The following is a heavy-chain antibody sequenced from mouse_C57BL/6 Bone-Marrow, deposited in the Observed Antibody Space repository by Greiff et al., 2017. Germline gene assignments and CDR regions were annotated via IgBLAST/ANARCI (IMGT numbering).Heavy chain of an antibody. D-gene: IGHD1-1*01. CDR2: ISSGGSYT. CDR1: GFTFSSYG. CDR3: ARLITTVVPSFAY. Sequence: EVKLMESGGDLVKPGGSLKLSCAASGFTFSSYGMSWVRQTPDKRLEWVATISSGGSYTYYPDSVKGRFTISRDNAKNTLYLQMSSLKSEDTAMYYCARLITTVVPSFAYWGQGTLVTVSA. V-gene: IGHV5-6*01. J-gene: IGHJ3*01.